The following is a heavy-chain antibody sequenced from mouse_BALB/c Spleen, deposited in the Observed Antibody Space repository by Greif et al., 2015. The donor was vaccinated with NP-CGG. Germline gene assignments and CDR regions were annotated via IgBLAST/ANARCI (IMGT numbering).Heavy chain of an antibody. CDR1: GYTFTSYW. V-gene: IGHV1S127*01. CDR3: TRAGGYAMDY. CDR2: IDPSDSYT. Sequence: VQLQQSGAELVKPGASVKMSCKASGYTFTSYWMHWVKQRPGQGLEWIGTIDPSDSYTSYNQKFKGKATLTVDTSSSTAYMQLSSLTSEDSAVYYCTRAGGYAMDYWGQGTSVTVSS. J-gene: IGHJ4*01. D-gene: IGHD3-1*01.